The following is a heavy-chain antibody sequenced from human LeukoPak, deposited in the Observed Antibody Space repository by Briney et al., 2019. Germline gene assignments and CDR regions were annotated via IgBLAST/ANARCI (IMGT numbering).Heavy chain of an antibody. V-gene: IGHV3-23*01. CDR1: GFTFSSYW. D-gene: IGHD3-22*01. CDR2: ISGSGGST. Sequence: PGGSLRLSCAASGFTFSSYWMSWVRQAPGKGLEWVSAISGSGGSTYYADSVKGRFTISRDNSKNTLHLQMNSLRAEDTAVYYCAKGYYYDSTPFDYWGQGTLVTVSS. CDR3: AKGYYYDSTPFDY. J-gene: IGHJ4*02.